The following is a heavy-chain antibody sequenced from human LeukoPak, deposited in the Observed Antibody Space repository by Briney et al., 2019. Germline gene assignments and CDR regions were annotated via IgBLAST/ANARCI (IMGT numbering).Heavy chain of an antibody. D-gene: IGHD3-22*01. CDR1: GGSFSGYY. V-gene: IGHV4-34*01. J-gene: IGHJ5*02. Sequence: RSSETLSLTCAVFGGSFSGYYWSWIRQPPGKGLEWIGEINHSGSTNYNPSLKSRVTISVDTSKNQFSLKLSSVTAADTAVYYCARPVDSKNWFDPWGQGTLVTVSS. CDR2: INHSGST. CDR3: ARPVDSKNWFDP.